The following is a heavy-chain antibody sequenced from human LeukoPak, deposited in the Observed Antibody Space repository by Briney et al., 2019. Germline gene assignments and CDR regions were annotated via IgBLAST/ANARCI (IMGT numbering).Heavy chain of an antibody. CDR2: IIPIFGTA. D-gene: IGHD6-13*01. CDR3: ARDHIAAAGSQPAF. Sequence: ASVKVSCKASGGTFSSYAISWVRQAPGQGLEWMGGIIPIFGTANYAQKFQGRVTITADESTSTAYMELSSLRSEDTAVYYCARDHIAAAGSQPAFWGQGALVTVSS. V-gene: IGHV1-69*13. CDR1: GGTFSSYA. J-gene: IGHJ4*02.